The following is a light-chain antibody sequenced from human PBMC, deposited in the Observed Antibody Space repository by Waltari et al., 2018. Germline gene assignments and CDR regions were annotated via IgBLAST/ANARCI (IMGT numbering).Light chain of an antibody. CDR2: TAS. CDR3: QQSYSTPYT. Sequence: DIQMTQAPSSLSASVGDRVTMTCRASQSITSHLNWFQQQPGKAPKLLIHTASSLQSGVPSRFSGSGSGTHFTLTITSLQPEDFATYFCQQSYSTPYTFGQGTKLEIK. V-gene: IGKV1-39*01. J-gene: IGKJ2*01. CDR1: QSITSH.